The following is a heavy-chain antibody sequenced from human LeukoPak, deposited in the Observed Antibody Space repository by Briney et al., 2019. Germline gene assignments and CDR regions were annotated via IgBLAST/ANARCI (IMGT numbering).Heavy chain of an antibody. Sequence: SETLSLTCTVSGASINSYYRSWIRQPPGKGLEWIGYGHYSGTTNYNASLRSRVTISVDTSKNQFPLKLSSVTAADTAVYYCAKRGGDSGTFDSWGQGTLVTVSS. D-gene: IGHD4-23*01. CDR1: GASINSYY. CDR3: AKRGGDSGTFDS. CDR2: GHYSGTT. V-gene: IGHV4-59*08. J-gene: IGHJ4*02.